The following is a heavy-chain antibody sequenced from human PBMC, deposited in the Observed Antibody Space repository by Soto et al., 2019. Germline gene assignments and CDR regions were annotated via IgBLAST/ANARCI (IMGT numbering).Heavy chain of an antibody. CDR2: INPSGGST. V-gene: IGHV1-46*01. CDR1: GYTFTSYY. Sequence: QVQLVQSGAEVKKPGASVKVSCKASGYTFTSYYMHWVRQAPGQGLEWMGIINPSGGSTSYAQKFQGRVTMTRYTSTSTVYMELSSLRSEDTAVYYFAREGGMVVVTATPWYFDLWGRGTLVTVSS. D-gene: IGHD2-21*02. CDR3: AREGGMVVVTATPWYFDL. J-gene: IGHJ2*01.